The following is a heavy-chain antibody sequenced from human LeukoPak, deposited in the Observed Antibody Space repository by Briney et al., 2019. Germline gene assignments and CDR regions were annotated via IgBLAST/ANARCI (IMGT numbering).Heavy chain of an antibody. Sequence: GGSLRLSCAASGFTFSSYAMSWVRQAPGKGLEWVAAISGSGGSTYYADSVKGRFTISRDNSKNTLYLQMNSLRAEDTAVYYCAKAPRRITMIVVVITNDAFDIWGQGTMVTVSS. D-gene: IGHD3-22*01. CDR1: GFTFSSYA. V-gene: IGHV3-23*01. CDR3: AKAPRRITMIVVVITNDAFDI. J-gene: IGHJ3*02. CDR2: ISGSGGST.